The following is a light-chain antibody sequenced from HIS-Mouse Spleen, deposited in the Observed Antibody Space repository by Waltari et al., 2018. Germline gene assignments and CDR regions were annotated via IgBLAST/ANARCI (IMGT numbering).Light chain of an antibody. CDR3: QAWDSSTVV. Sequence: SYELTQPPSVSVSPGQTASITCSGDKLGDKYACWYQQKPCQSPVLVIYQDSKRPSGIPERFSGSNSGNTATLTISWTQAMDEADYYCQAWDSSTVVFGGGTKLTVL. CDR2: QDS. J-gene: IGLJ2*01. CDR1: KLGDKY. V-gene: IGLV3-1*01.